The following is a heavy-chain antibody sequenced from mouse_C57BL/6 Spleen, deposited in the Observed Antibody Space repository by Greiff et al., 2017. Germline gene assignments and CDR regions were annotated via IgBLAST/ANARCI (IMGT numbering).Heavy chain of an antibody. V-gene: IGHV1-69*01. J-gene: IGHJ1*03. D-gene: IGHD1-1*02. Sequence: VQLQQPGAELVMPGASVKLSCKASGYTFTSYWMHWVKQRPGQGLEWIGVIDPSDSYTNYNEKFKGKSTLTVDKSSSAAYMQLSSLTSEDSAVYYCASDYYYGGRWWLDVWDRGNAVTVTA. CDR1: GYTFTSYW. CDR2: IDPSDSYT. CDR3: ASDYYYGGRWWLDV.